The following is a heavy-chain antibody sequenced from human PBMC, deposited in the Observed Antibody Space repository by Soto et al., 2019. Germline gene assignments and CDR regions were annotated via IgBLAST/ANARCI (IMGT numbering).Heavy chain of an antibody. Sequence: PGGSLRLSCAASGFTFSSYAMSWVRQAPGKGLEWVSAISGSGGSTYYEDSGKGRFTISRDNSKNTLYLQMNSLRAEDTAVYYCAKCPIVVVPAAIEYWGQGTLVTVSS. V-gene: IGHV3-23*01. D-gene: IGHD2-2*01. CDR3: AKCPIVVVPAAIEY. J-gene: IGHJ4*02. CDR1: GFTFSSYA. CDR2: ISGSGGST.